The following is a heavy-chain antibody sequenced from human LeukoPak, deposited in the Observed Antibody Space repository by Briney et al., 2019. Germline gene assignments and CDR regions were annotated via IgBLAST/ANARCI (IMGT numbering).Heavy chain of an antibody. CDR2: IYYSGTT. V-gene: IGHV4-39*07. J-gene: IGHJ4*02. D-gene: IGHD2-15*01. CDR3: ARESPHCSGGSCYKYL. CDR1: GGSITSSSSY. Sequence: SQTLSLTCPVSGGSITSSSSYWGWIRQPPGKGLEWIGTIYYSGTTYYNPSLKSRVTISIDAAKNQFSLMLTSVTAADTAVYYCARESPHCSGGSCYKYLGGQGTLVTVSS.